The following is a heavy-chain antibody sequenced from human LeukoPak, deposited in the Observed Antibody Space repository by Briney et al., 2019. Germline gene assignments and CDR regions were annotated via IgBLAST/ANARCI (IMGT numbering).Heavy chain of an antibody. CDR3: TRERVEMATSGREDYYYYYMDV. CDR1: GFTFSSLW. D-gene: IGHD5-24*01. J-gene: IGHJ6*03. CDR2: IKQDGSEK. V-gene: IGHV3-7*03. Sequence: GESLTLSCAASGFTFSSLWMSWVRQAPRKGLEWVANIKQDGSEKYYVDSVKGRFTISRDNAKNSLYLQMNSLRVEDTALYYCTRERVEMATSGREDYYYYYMDVWGKGTTVTVSS.